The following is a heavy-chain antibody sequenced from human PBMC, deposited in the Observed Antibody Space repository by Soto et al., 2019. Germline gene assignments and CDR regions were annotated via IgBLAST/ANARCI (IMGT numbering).Heavy chain of an antibody. CDR2: IYYSGST. V-gene: IGHV4-39*01. D-gene: IGHD1-26*01. Sequence: PPETLSLTCTVSGGSITSSSYYWGWIRQPPGKGLEWIGSIYYSGSTYYNPSLKSRVTISVDTSKDQFSLKLSSVTAADTAVYYCATQEVGGSYVYTFDPWGQGTLVTVS. CDR1: GGSITSSSYY. CDR3: ATQEVGGSYVYTFDP. J-gene: IGHJ5*02.